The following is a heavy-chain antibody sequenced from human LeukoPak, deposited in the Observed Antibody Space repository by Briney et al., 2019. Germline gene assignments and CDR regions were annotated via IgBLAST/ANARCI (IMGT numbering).Heavy chain of an antibody. V-gene: IGHV3-23*01. CDR2: ISGSGGST. Sequence: GGSLRLSCAASGFTFSSYAMSWVRQAPGKGLEWVSAISGSGGSTYYADSVKGRLTISRDNSKNTLYLQMNSLRAEDTAVYYCAKGYCSSTSCYNSDYWGQGTLVTVSS. CDR3: AKGYCSSTSCYNSDY. D-gene: IGHD2-2*02. CDR1: GFTFSSYA. J-gene: IGHJ4*02.